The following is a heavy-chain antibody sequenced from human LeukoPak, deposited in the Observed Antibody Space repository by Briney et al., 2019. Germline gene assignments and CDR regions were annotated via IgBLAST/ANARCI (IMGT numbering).Heavy chain of an antibody. Sequence: GASVKVSCKASGYMFISYHIHWVRQAPGQGLEWMGIINPSGGSTSYAQKFQGRVTMTRDTSTSTVYMEVTSLRSEDTAVYYCARGFDGLRLKGQYFDYWGQGTLVTVSS. J-gene: IGHJ4*02. CDR1: GYMFISYH. CDR2: INPSGGST. V-gene: IGHV1-46*01. D-gene: IGHD5/OR15-5a*01. CDR3: ARGFDGLRLKGQYFDY.